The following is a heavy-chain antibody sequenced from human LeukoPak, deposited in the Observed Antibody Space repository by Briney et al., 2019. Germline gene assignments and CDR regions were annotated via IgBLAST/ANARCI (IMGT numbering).Heavy chain of an antibody. CDR2: IYYSGST. CDR3: ARQGGVATTFDY. Sequence: SATLSLTCTVSGGSITGYYWNWIRQPPGKGLEWIGYIYYSGSTNHNPSLKSRVTISVDTSENQFSLKLNSVTAADTAVYYCARQGGVATTFDYWGQGTLVTVSS. CDR1: GGSITGYY. V-gene: IGHV4-59*08. J-gene: IGHJ4*02. D-gene: IGHD5-12*01.